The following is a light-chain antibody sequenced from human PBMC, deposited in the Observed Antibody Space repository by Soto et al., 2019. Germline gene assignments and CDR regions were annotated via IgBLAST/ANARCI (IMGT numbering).Light chain of an antibody. CDR1: QSVSSS. Sequence: IVLTQYPATLSLSPGERATLSCRASQSVSSSLVWYQQKPGQAPRLLIDDASNRATGIPARFSGSGSGTDFTLTIRSLEPEDFAVYYCQQRSNWLITFGQGTRLEI. CDR2: DAS. CDR3: QQRSNWLIT. V-gene: IGKV3-11*01. J-gene: IGKJ5*01.